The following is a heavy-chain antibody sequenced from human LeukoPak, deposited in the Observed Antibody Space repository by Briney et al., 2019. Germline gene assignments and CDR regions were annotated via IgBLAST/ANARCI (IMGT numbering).Heavy chain of an antibody. J-gene: IGHJ4*02. Sequence: EASVKVSCKVSGYTLTELSMHWVRQAPGKGLEWMGGFDPEGGETIYAQKFQGRVTMTEDTSAGTAYMELSSLRSEDTAVYYCATLSTSHYDSSGYYSTFLDYWGQGTLVTVSS. CDR2: FDPEGGET. CDR3: ATLSTSHYDSSGYYSTFLDY. D-gene: IGHD3-22*01. V-gene: IGHV1-24*01. CDR1: GYTLTELS.